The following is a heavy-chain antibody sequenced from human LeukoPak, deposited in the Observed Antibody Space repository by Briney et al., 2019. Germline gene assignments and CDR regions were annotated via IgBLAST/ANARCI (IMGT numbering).Heavy chain of an antibody. CDR2: ISGSGDFT. Sequence: PGESLRLSCAASGFTFSTYAMSWVCQAPGKVLEWVSTISGSGDFTYYADSVKGRFTISRDNSMNTLYLQMNSLRAEDTAVYYCAKCGRANVGTPMHFDYWGQGTLVTVSS. CDR1: GFTFSTYA. J-gene: IGHJ4*02. D-gene: IGHD5-18*01. V-gene: IGHV3-23*01. CDR3: AKCGRANVGTPMHFDY.